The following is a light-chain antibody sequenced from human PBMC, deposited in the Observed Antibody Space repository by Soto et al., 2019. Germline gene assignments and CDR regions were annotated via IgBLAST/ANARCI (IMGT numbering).Light chain of an antibody. CDR3: QKYNNWPRK. J-gene: IGKJ1*01. V-gene: IGKV3-15*01. CDR2: GAS. Sequence: ESVLTPSPGTLSLSPGEIATLHCRASQRVNINLAWYQQKPGQAPRLLIYGASTRATGIPARFSGSGSGTEFTLTISSLQSEDFGVYYCQKYNNWPRKFGQGHTGDIK. CDR1: QRVNIN.